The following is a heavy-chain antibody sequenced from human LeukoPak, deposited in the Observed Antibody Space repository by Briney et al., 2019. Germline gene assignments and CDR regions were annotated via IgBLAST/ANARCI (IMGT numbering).Heavy chain of an antibody. D-gene: IGHD6-19*01. CDR3: ARGSSGIAVWDAFDI. V-gene: IGHV4-34*01. CDR2: INHSGST. CDR1: GGSFSGYY. Sequence: SETLSLTCAVYGGSFSGYYWSWIRQPPGKGLEWIGEINHSGSTNYNPSLKSRVTISVDTSKNQFSLKLSSVTAADTAVYYCARGSSGIAVWDAFDIWGQGTMVTVSS. J-gene: IGHJ3*02.